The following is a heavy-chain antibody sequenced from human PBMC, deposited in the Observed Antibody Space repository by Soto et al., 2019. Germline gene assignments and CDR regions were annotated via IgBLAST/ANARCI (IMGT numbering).Heavy chain of an antibody. J-gene: IGHJ4*02. CDR3: ARVYSSPALDY. CDR1: GGSFSGYY. CDR2: INHSGST. Sequence: SETLSLTCAVYGGSFSGYYWSWIRQPPGKGLEWIGEINHSGSTNYNPSLKSRANISVDTSKNQFSLKLSSVTAADTAVYYCARVYSSPALDYWGQGTLVTVSS. V-gene: IGHV4-34*01. D-gene: IGHD6-13*01.